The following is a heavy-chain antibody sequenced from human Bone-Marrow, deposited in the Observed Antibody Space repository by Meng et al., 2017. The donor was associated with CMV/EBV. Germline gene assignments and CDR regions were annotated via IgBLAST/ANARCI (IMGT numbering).Heavy chain of an antibody. J-gene: IGHJ4*02. V-gene: IGHV3-30-3*01. CDR3: AKDSSGWYGDFDY. D-gene: IGHD6-19*01. CDR2: ISYDGSNK. Sequence: GESLKISCAASGFTFSSYAMHWVRQAPGKGLEWVAVISYDGSNKYYADSVKGRFTISRDNSKNTLYLQMNSLRAEDTALYYCAKDSSGWYGDFDYWGQGTLVTVS. CDR1: GFTFSSYA.